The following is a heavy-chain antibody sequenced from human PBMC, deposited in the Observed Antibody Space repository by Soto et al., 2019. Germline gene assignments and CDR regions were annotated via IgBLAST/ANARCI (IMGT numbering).Heavy chain of an antibody. CDR2: ISGSDGST. J-gene: IGHJ4*02. Sequence: EVQLLESGGGLVQPGGSLRLSCVASGFSFSSYAMSWVRQAPGKGLEWVSVISGSDGSTYYADSVKGRFTISRDNSKNPLYLQMHSLRDEDTAVYYCAKDRERDAWYEDYWGQGTLVTVCS. CDR1: GFSFSSYA. CDR3: AKDRERDAWYEDY. V-gene: IGHV3-23*01. D-gene: IGHD6-13*01.